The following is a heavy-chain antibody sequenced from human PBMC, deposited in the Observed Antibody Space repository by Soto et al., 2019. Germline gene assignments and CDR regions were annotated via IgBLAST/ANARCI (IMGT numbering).Heavy chain of an antibody. CDR1: GGSISSSSYY. CDR2: IYYSGST. V-gene: IGHV4-39*01. CDR3: ARQIGYSSGWSNFDY. D-gene: IGHD6-19*01. Sequence: SETLSLTCTVSGGSISSSSYYWGWIRQPPGKGLEWIGSIYYSGSTYYNPSLKSRVTISVDTSKNQFSLKLSSVTAADTAVYYCARQIGYSSGWSNFDYWGQGTLVPVSS. J-gene: IGHJ4*02.